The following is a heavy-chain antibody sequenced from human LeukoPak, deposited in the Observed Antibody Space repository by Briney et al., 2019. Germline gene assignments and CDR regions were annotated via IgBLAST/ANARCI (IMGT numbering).Heavy chain of an antibody. CDR2: VIGSGGST. D-gene: IGHD6-19*01. CDR1: GFTFSSYA. J-gene: IGHJ4*02. V-gene: IGHV3-23*01. CDR3: VKGGSSGWYGDIDY. Sequence: GGSLRLSCAASGFTFSSYAMSWVRQAPGKGLEWVSGVIGSGGSTYYADSVKGRFTISRDNSKNTIYLQMNSLRAEDTAVYYCVKGGSSGWYGDIDYWGQGTLVAVSS.